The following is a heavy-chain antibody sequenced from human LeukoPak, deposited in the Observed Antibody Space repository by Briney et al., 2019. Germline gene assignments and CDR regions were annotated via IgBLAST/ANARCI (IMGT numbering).Heavy chain of an antibody. CDR3: AKGRPASYDYVWGSYRPDDAFDI. Sequence: GGSLRLSCAASGFTFSSYAMSWVRQAPGKGLEWVSAISGSGGSTYYADSVKGRFTISRDNSKNTLYLQMNSLRAEDTAVYYCAKGRPASYDYVWGSYRPDDAFDIWGQGTMVTVSS. V-gene: IGHV3-23*01. CDR1: GFTFSSYA. CDR2: ISGSGGST. D-gene: IGHD3-16*02. J-gene: IGHJ3*02.